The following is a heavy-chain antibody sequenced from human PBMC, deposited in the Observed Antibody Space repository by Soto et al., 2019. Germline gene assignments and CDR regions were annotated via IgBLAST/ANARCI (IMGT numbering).Heavy chain of an antibody. D-gene: IGHD3-10*01. Sequence: QVQLVESGGGVVQPGRFLRLSCAASGFTFSSYGMHWVRQAPGKGLEWVAVISYDGSNKYYADSVKGRFTISRDNSKNTLYLQMNSLRAEDTAVYYCAKSAELDYYGMDVWGQGTTVTVSS. CDR3: AKSAELDYYGMDV. V-gene: IGHV3-30*18. J-gene: IGHJ6*02. CDR1: GFTFSSYG. CDR2: ISYDGSNK.